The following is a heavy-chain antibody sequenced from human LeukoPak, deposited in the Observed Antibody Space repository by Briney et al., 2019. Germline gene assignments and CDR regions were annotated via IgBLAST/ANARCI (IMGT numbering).Heavy chain of an antibody. CDR2: ITSRGGNI. CDR3: ARDGNEAVPPYYNYYYMDV. CDR1: GFIFSSYS. Sequence: GGSLRLSCAASGFIFSSYSMNWVRQAPGKGLEWVSSITSRGGNIYYADSVKGRFTISRDNAKNSLYLQMNSLRAEDTAVYYCARDGNEAVPPYYNYYYMDVWGKGTTVTVSS. D-gene: IGHD2-2*01. J-gene: IGHJ6*03. V-gene: IGHV3-21*06.